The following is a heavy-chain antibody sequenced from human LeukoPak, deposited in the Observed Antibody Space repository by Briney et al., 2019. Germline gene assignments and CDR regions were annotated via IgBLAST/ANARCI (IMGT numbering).Heavy chain of an antibody. CDR1: GYTFTGYY. J-gene: IGHJ4*02. D-gene: IGHD3-3*01. CDR3: ARGSPFLEWLPPGVDY. Sequence: ASVKVSCKASGYTFTGYYMHWVRQAPGQGLEWMGWINPNSGGTNYAQKFQGRVTMTRDTSISTAYMELSRLRSDDTAVYYCARGSPFLEWLPPGVDYWGQGTLVTVSS. CDR2: INPNSGGT. V-gene: IGHV1-2*02.